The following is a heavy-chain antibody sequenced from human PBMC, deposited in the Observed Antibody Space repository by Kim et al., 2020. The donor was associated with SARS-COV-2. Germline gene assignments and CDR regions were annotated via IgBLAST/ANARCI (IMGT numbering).Heavy chain of an antibody. J-gene: IGHJ3*01. CDR3: ARDVSMAAFDV. D-gene: IGHD2-8*01. Sequence: ASVKVSCKASGYSFTGHYIHWMRQAPGQGLEWMGWINPNSGVTNYPQRFQGRVTMTRDTSISAAYMELSRLKSDDTAIYYCARDVSMAAFDVWGQGTIVTVSS. V-gene: IGHV1-2*02. CDR1: GYSFTGHY. CDR2: INPNSGVT.